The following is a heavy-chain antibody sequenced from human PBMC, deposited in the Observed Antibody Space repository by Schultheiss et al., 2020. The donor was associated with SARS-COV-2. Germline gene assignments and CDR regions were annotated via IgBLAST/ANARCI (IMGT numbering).Heavy chain of an antibody. D-gene: IGHD7-27*01. J-gene: IGHJ3*02. V-gene: IGHV3-30*15. CDR2: IWYDGSNK. CDR3: VTGVRPDDAFDI. CDR1: GFTFISYA. Sequence: GESLKISCAASGFTFISYAMHWVRQAPGKGLEWVAVIWYDGSNKYYADSVKGRFTISRDNSKNTLFLQMSSLRAEDTAVYYCVTGVRPDDAFDIWGQGTMVTVSS.